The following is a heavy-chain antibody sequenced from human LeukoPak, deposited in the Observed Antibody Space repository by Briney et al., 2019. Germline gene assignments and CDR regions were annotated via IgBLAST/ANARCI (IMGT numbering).Heavy chain of an antibody. CDR1: GFTFSTYA. CDR3: VPLGGLGYYQYGMDV. Sequence: PGGSLRLSCVVSGFTFSTYAMSWVRQAPGKGLEWDSGIGGSGGDTFTVSRDNSKNTLFLQIDSLRTEDTAVYYCVPLGGLGYYQYGMDVWGRGTTVTVSS. CDR2: IGGSGGDT. V-gene: IGHV3-23*01. D-gene: IGHD3/OR15-3a*01. J-gene: IGHJ6*02.